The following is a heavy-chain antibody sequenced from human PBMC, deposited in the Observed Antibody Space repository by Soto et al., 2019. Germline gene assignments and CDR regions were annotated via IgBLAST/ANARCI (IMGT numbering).Heavy chain of an antibody. CDR3: ARDLGYYDSSGYFDY. V-gene: IGHV3-11*01. D-gene: IGHD3-22*01. J-gene: IGHJ4*02. CDR2: IDSSGSII. CDR1: GFTFSYYY. Sequence: GGSLRLSCSASGFTFSYYYMIWIRQAPGKGLEWISYIDSSGSIIYYADSVKGRFTISRDNAKNSLYLQMNSLRAEDTAVYYCARDLGYYDSSGYFDYWGQGTLVTVSS.